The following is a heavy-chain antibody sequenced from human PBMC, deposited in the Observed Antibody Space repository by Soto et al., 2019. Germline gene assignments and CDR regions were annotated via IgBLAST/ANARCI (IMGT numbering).Heavy chain of an antibody. CDR3: AQAGGFGGYWYFDL. D-gene: IGHD3-10*01. V-gene: IGHV3-23*01. Sequence: EVQLLESGGGLVQPGGSLRLSCAASGFTFSSYAMSWVRQAPGKGLEWVSAISGSGGSTYYADSVKGRFTISRDNSKIRLQLQMNSLRAEDTAVYYCAQAGGFGGYWYFDLWGRGTLVTVSS. CDR2: ISGSGGST. J-gene: IGHJ2*01. CDR1: GFTFSSYA.